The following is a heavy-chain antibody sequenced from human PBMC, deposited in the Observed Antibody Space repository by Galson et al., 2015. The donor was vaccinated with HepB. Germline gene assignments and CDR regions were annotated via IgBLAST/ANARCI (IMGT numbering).Heavy chain of an antibody. J-gene: IGHJ4*02. Sequence: SVKVSCKASGGTFSSYTISWVRQAPGQGLEWMGRIIPILGIANYAQKFQGRVTITADKSTSTAYMELSSLRSEDTAVYYCARTFGDYLGNFDYWGQGTLVTVSS. V-gene: IGHV1-69*02. D-gene: IGHD4-17*01. CDR2: IIPILGIA. CDR1: GGTFSSYT. CDR3: ARTFGDYLGNFDY.